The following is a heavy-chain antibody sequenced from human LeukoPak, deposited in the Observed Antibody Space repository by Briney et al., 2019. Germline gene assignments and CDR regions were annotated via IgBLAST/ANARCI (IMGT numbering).Heavy chain of an antibody. Sequence: SETLSLTCTVSGGSISSYYRSWIRQPPGKGLEWIGYIYYSGSTNYNPSLKSRVTISVDTSKNQFSLKLSSVTAADTAVYYCARRATTHRRIWYFDLWGRGTLVTVSS. CDR1: GGSISSYY. CDR3: ARRATTHRRIWYFDL. D-gene: IGHD1-1*01. V-gene: IGHV4-59*08. CDR2: IYYSGST. J-gene: IGHJ2*01.